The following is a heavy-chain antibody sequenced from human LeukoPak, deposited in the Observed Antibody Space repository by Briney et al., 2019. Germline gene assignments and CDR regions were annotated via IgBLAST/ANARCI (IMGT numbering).Heavy chain of an antibody. CDR2: ISGSGDT. J-gene: IGHJ6*03. Sequence: GGSLRLSCAASGCTFSSYSMGWVRQAPGKGLEWVSAISGSGDTYYADSVKGRFTISRDNSKNTLYLQMKSLRAEDTAVYYCAKGGGYEAQYYYYYLDVWGKGTTVTISS. CDR1: GCTFSSYS. CDR3: AKGGGYEAQYYYYYLDV. V-gene: IGHV3-23*01. D-gene: IGHD5-12*01.